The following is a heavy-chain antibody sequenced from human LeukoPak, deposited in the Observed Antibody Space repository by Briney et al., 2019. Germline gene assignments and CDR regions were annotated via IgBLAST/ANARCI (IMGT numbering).Heavy chain of an antibody. Sequence: PSETLSLTCTVSGYSISSGYYWCCIRPPPGKGLEWIGIIYHSGSTYYNPSLKSRVTISVDTSKNQFSLKLSSVTAADTAVYYCARMTVVPALYFDYWGQGTVVTVSS. J-gene: IGHJ4*02. V-gene: IGHV4-38-2*02. CDR2: IYHSGST. D-gene: IGHD2-2*01. CDR1: GYSISSGYY. CDR3: ARMTVVPALYFDY.